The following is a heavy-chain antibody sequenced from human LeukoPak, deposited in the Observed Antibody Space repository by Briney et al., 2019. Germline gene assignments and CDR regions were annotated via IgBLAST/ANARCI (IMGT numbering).Heavy chain of an antibody. J-gene: IGHJ6*04. CDR2: ISAYNGNT. Sequence: GASVKVSCKASGYTFTSYGISWVRQAPGQGLEWMGWISAYNGNTNYAQKLQGRVTMTTDTSTSTAYMELRSLRSDETGVYLCATAADDPTHLPAVWGKGTTVTVSS. CDR3: ATAADDPTHLPAV. CDR1: GYTFTSYG. V-gene: IGHV1-18*01.